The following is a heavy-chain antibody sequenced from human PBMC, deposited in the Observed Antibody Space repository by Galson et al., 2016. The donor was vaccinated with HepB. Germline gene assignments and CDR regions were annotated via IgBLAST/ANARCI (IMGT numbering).Heavy chain of an antibody. CDR2: IKSKADGGTM. CDR1: GFTSNNAW. V-gene: IGHV3-15*01. J-gene: IGHJ5*02. CDR3: TKDRSAGQGPRVDP. Sequence: SLRLSCAASGFTSNNAWMNWVRQAPGKGLEWVGRIKSKADGGTMDYAAPVKGRFSISRDDSKDILYLQMNSLKSEDTAVYYWTKDRSAGQGPRVDPWGQGTLVTVSS. D-gene: IGHD3-10*01.